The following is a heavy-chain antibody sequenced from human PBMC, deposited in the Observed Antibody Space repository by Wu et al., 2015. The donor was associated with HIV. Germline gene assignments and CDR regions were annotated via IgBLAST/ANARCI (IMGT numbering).Heavy chain of an antibody. CDR2: MNPNSSNT. D-gene: IGHD2-21*02. Sequence: QLVQSGAEVKKPGASVKVSCKASGYSFTSQGINWVRQAPGQGLEWMAWMNPNSSNTGYAQKFQGRVTMTRNTSISTAYMELSSLRSEDTAVYYCARCSGGSDCYSDYFDYWGQGTLVTVSS. V-gene: IGHV1-8*02. CDR3: ARCSGGSDCYSDYFDY. J-gene: IGHJ4*02. CDR1: GYSFTSQG.